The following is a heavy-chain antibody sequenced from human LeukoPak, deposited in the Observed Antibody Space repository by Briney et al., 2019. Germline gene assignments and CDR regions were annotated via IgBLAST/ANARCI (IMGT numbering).Heavy chain of an antibody. J-gene: IGHJ2*01. V-gene: IGHV3-66*01. CDR1: GFTVSSNY. D-gene: IGHD4-17*01. CDR2: IYSGGST. Sequence: GGSLRLSCAASGFTVSSNYISWVRQAPGRGLEWVSVIYSGGSTYYADSVKGRFTISRDNSKNTLYLQMNSLRAEDTAVYYCARVFKDDYGDYGVSWYFDLWGRGTLVTVSS. CDR3: ARVFKDDYGDYGVSWYFDL.